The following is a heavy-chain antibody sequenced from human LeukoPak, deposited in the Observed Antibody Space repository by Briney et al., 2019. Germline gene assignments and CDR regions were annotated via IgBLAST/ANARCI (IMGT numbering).Heavy chain of an antibody. V-gene: IGHV1-18*01. Sequence: ASVKVSCKASGYTFTSYGISWVRQAPGQGLEWMGWISAYNGNTNYAQKLQGRVTMTTDTSTSTAYMELRSLRSDDTAVYYCARGGDSVWSGQNWFDPWGQGTLVTVSS. J-gene: IGHJ5*02. CDR3: ARGGDSVWSGQNWFDP. D-gene: IGHD3-3*01. CDR2: ISAYNGNT. CDR1: GYTFTSYG.